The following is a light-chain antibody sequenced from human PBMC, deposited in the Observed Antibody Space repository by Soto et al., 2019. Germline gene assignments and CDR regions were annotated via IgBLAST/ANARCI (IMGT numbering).Light chain of an antibody. Sequence: QSVLTQPASVSGSPGQSITISCTGTSSDVGGYNYVSWYQQHPGKAPKLMIYEVSKRPSGVSNRFSGSKSGNTASLTISGLQAEDEAGYYCSSYTSSSLYVFGTGTKVTVL. CDR1: SSDVGGYNY. V-gene: IGLV2-14*01. CDR3: SSYTSSSLYV. CDR2: EVS. J-gene: IGLJ1*01.